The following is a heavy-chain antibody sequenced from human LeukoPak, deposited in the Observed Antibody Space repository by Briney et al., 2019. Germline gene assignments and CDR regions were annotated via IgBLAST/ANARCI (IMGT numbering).Heavy chain of an antibody. V-gene: IGHV3-30-3*01. Sequence: PGGSLRLSCADSGFTFSSYAMHWVRQAPGKGLEWVAVISYDGSNKYYADSVKGRFTISRDNSKNTLYLQMNSLRAEDTAVYYCARDYGILRFLEWSPTWAFDIWGQGTMVTVSS. CDR1: GFTFSSYA. D-gene: IGHD3-3*01. CDR2: ISYDGSNK. J-gene: IGHJ3*02. CDR3: ARDYGILRFLEWSPTWAFDI.